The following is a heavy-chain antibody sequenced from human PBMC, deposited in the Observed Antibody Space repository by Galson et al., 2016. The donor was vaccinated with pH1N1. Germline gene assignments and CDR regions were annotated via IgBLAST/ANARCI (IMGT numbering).Heavy chain of an antibody. Sequence: SLRLSCAASGFTFSSYGMHWVRQAPGKGLEWVAVIWYDGSNKYYADSVKGRFTISRDNSKNTLYLQMNSLRAEDTAMYYCAKDLSSTRNYGMDVWGQGTKVTVSS. CDR2: IWYDGSNK. CDR3: AKDLSSTRNYGMDV. CDR1: GFTFSSYG. V-gene: IGHV3-30*18. J-gene: IGHJ6*02. D-gene: IGHD2-2*01.